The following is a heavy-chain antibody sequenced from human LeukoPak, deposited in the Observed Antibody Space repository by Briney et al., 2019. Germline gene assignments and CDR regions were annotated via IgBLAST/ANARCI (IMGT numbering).Heavy chain of an antibody. CDR2: IWYDGSNK. Sequence: GRSLRLSCAASGFTFSSYGMHWVPQAPGKGLERMAVIWYDGSNKYYADSVKGRFTISRDNAKNSLYLQMNSLRAEDTAVYYCARVGYSGNDPKLDYWGQGTLVTVSS. V-gene: IGHV3-33*01. CDR3: ARVGYSGNDPKLDY. D-gene: IGHD5-12*01. J-gene: IGHJ4*02. CDR1: GFTFSSYG.